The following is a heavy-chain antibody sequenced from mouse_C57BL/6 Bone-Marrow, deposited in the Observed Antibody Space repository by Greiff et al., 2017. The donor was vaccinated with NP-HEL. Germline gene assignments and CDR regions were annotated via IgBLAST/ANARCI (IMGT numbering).Heavy chain of an antibody. J-gene: IGHJ2*01. CDR2: IDPSDSYT. D-gene: IGHD2-3*01. Sequence: QVQLQQPGAELVRPGPSVKLSCKASGYTFTSYWMHWVNQRPGQGLEWIGVIDPSDSYTNYNQKFKGKATLTVDTSSSTAYMQLSSLKSEDSAVYYCARGYLYYFDYWGQGTTLTVSS. CDR1: GYTFTSYW. V-gene: IGHV1-59*01. CDR3: ARGYLYYFDY.